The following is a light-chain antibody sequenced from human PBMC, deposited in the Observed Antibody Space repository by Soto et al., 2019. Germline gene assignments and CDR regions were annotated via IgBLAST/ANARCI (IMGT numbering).Light chain of an antibody. Sequence: EIVLTQSPGTLSLSPGERATLSCRASQSVSSSYLAWYQQKPGQAPRLLIFDASSRATGIPDRFRGSASGTDFTLTITRLEPEEFAVYYCHQYGNSPQTFGQGTKLEIK. J-gene: IGKJ2*01. CDR3: HQYGNSPQT. CDR1: QSVSSSY. V-gene: IGKV3-20*01. CDR2: DAS.